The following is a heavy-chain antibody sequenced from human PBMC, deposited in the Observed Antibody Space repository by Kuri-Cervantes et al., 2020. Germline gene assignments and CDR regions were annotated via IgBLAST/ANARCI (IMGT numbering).Heavy chain of an antibody. CDR2: IYYSGST. D-gene: IGHD6-19*01. J-gene: IGHJ4*02. Sequence: GSLRLSCAASGGSISSGGYYWSWIRQPPGKGLEWIGYIYYSGSTNYNPSLKSRVTISVDTSKNQFSLKLSSVTAADTAVYYFALGSGWSFDYWGQGTLVTVSS. V-gene: IGHV4-61*08. CDR3: ALGSGWSFDY. CDR1: GGSISSGGYY.